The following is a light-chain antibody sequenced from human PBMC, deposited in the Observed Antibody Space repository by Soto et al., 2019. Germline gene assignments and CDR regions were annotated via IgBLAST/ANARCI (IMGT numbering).Light chain of an antibody. CDR3: QQSYSTPIT. CDR2: AAS. V-gene: IGKV1-39*01. Sequence: DIQMTQSTSSLSGSVGDRVSITCRASQSISSYLNWYQQKPGKAPKLLIYAASSLQSGVPSRFSGSGSGTDFTLTISSLQPEDFATYYCQQSYSTPITFGQGTRLEI. J-gene: IGKJ5*01. CDR1: QSISSY.